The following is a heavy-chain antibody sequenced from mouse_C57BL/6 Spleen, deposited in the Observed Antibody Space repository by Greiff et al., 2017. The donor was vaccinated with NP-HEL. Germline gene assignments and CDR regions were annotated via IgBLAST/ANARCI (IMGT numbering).Heavy chain of an antibody. J-gene: IGHJ4*01. CDR3: AIYYYGCRYAMDY. D-gene: IGHD2-1*01. CDR1: GYTFTDYY. V-gene: IGHV1-75*01. CDR2: IFPGSGST. Sequence: QVQLQQSGPELVKPGASVKISCKASGYTFTDYYINWVKQRPGQGLEWIGWIFPGSGSTCYNEKFKGKATLTVDKSSSTAYMLLSSLTSADSAVYFCAIYYYGCRYAMDYWGQGTSVTVSS.